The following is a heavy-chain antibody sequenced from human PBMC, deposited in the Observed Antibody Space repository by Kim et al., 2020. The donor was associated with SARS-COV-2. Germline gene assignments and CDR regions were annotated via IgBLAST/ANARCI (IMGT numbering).Heavy chain of an antibody. J-gene: IGHJ4*02. CDR1: GGSISSGGYY. D-gene: IGHD4-17*01. CDR3: AREVSGLYGDYSPFFDY. CDR2: IYYSGST. Sequence: SETLSLTCTVSGGSISSGGYYWSWIRQHPGKGLEWIGYIYYSGSTYYNPSLKSRVTISVDTSKNQFSLKLSSVTAADTAVYYCAREVSGLYGDYSPFFDYWGQGTLVTVSS. V-gene: IGHV4-31*03.